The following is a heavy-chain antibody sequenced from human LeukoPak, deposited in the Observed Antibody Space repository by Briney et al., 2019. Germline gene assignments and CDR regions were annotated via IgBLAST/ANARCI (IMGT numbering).Heavy chain of an antibody. J-gene: IGHJ4*02. D-gene: IGHD3-16*01. Sequence: GGTLRLSCATSGFTFSSYPMSWVRQAPGRGLEWVSVISGNSGATYYADSVKGRFTISRDNSKNTLYLQMNSLRAEDTAVYYCARGSEYNYAFTGRERTKSRLDYWGQGTLVTVSS. CDR1: GFTFSSYP. V-gene: IGHV3-23*01. CDR3: ARGSEYNYAFTGRERTKSRLDY. CDR2: ISGNSGAT.